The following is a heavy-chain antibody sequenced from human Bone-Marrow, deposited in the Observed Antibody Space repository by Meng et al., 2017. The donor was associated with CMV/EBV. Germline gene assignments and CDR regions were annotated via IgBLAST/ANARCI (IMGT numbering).Heavy chain of an antibody. Sequence: GESLKISCAASGFTFSSYTMNWVRQAPGKGLEWVSSISSSSSYIYYADSVKGRFTISRDNAKNSLYLQMNSLRAEDTAVYYCASGSQGSIFDYWGQGTLVTFSS. CDR3: ASGSQGSIFDY. CDR2: ISSSSSYI. CDR1: GFTFSSYT. D-gene: IGHD1-26*01. J-gene: IGHJ4*02. V-gene: IGHV3-21*01.